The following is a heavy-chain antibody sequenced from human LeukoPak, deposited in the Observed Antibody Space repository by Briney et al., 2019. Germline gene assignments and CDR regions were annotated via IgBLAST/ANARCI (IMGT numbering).Heavy chain of an antibody. CDR2: IWYDGSNK. D-gene: IGHD2-21*02. CDR3: ANIVVVTAILSVDY. J-gene: IGHJ4*02. Sequence: GGSLRLSCAASGFTFSSYGMHWVRQAPGKGLEWVAVIWYDGSNKYYADSVKGRFTISRDNSKNTLYLQMNSLRAEDTAVYYCANIVVVTAILSVDYWGQGTLVTVSS. V-gene: IGHV3-33*06. CDR1: GFTFSSYG.